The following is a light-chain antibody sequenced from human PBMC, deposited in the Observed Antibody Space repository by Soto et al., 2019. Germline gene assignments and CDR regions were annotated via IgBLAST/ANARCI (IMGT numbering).Light chain of an antibody. Sequence: EIVMTQSPATLSVSPGGRATLSCRASQSASDNLAWYQQRRGQAPRLLIYGASARATDIPSRFSGSGSGTEFTLTIRSLQSEDFAVYFCQQYYKLPYTFGQGTRLEIK. CDR3: QQYYKLPYT. V-gene: IGKV3-15*01. CDR2: GAS. CDR1: QSASDN. J-gene: IGKJ2*01.